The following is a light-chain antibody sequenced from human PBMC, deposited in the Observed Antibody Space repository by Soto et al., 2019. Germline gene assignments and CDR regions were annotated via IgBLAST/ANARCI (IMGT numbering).Light chain of an antibody. V-gene: IGKV3-15*01. CDR1: QGIVDT. CDR3: QRYNNWPLT. CDR2: DTS. Sequence: EVVMTQSPATLSVSPGDGATLSCRASQGIVDTLAWYQHKPGQTPRLHIYDTSTRATGVPARFSGIRAGPEFTLPINSLQSEDFAVYYCQRYNNWPLTFGGGTQVESK. J-gene: IGKJ4*01.